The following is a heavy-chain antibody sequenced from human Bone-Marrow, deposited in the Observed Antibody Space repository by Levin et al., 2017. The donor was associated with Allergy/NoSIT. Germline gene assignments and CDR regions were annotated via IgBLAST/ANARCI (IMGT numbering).Heavy chain of an antibody. Sequence: GGSLRLSCVASGFTFSDYYMTWIRQAPGKGLEWVSHISSSGTSIYYEDSVKGRFTISRDNAKNSLYLQMNSLRADDTAVYFCAREYYDSRGIDYWGQGTLVTVSS. CDR1: GFTFSDYY. D-gene: IGHD3-22*01. V-gene: IGHV3-11*01. CDR3: AREYYDSRGIDY. J-gene: IGHJ4*02. CDR2: ISSSGTSI.